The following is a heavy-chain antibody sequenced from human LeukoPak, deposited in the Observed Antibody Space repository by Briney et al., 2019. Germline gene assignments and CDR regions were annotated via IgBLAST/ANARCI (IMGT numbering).Heavy chain of an antibody. CDR1: GGSISSSSHY. CDR2: LYSSGGT. J-gene: IGHJ4*02. CDR3: ARVVRYCSTHSCYPFDY. V-gene: IGHV4-39*02. Sequence: SGTLSLTCTVSGGSISSSSHYWGWIRQPPGKGLEWIGSLYSSGGTYYNPSLKSRVTISIDTSKNQFSLKLNSVTAADTAVYHCARVVRYCSTHSCYPFDYWGQGTLVTVSS. D-gene: IGHD2-15*01.